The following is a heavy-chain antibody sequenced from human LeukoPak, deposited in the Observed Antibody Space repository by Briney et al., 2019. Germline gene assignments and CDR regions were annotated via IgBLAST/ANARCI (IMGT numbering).Heavy chain of an antibody. J-gene: IGHJ4*02. CDR3: ARESYLNYFDY. Sequence: SETLSLTCTVSGGSISSSSYYWGWIRPPPGKGLEWIGSIYYSGSTYYNPSLKSRVTISVDTSKNQFSLKLSSVTAADTAVYYCARESYLNYFDYWGQGTLVTVSS. CDR2: IYYSGST. V-gene: IGHV4-39*07. CDR1: GGSISSSSYY. D-gene: IGHD1-26*01.